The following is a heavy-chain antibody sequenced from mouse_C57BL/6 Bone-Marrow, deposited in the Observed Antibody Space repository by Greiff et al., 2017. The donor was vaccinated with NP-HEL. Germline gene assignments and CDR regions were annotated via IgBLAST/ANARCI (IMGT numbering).Heavy chain of an antibody. J-gene: IGHJ1*03. Sequence: EVQLQQSGAELVRPGASVKLSCTASGFNIKDDYMHWVKQRPEQGLEWLGWIDPENGDTEYASKFQGKATITADTSSNTAYLQISSLTSEDTAVYYCTTGITTVVAPYWYFDVWGTGTTVTVSS. CDR3: TTGITTVVAPYWYFDV. D-gene: IGHD1-1*01. CDR2: IDPENGDT. V-gene: IGHV14-4*01. CDR1: GFNIKDDY.